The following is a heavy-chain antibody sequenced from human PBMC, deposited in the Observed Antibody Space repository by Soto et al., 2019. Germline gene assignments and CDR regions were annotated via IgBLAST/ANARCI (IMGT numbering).Heavy chain of an antibody. V-gene: IGHV5-51*01. CDR3: ATYQDPYYYGMDV. CDR2: MYPIDSDT. Sequence: GETLKISCKGSGYIFTTYWIGWVRQMPGKGLEWMGIMYPIDSDTKYSPSFQGRVTFSVDKSISTAYLQWSSLKASDTAMYYCATYQDPYYYGMDVWGQGATVTVSS. J-gene: IGHJ6*02. CDR1: GYIFTTYW. D-gene: IGHD2-2*01.